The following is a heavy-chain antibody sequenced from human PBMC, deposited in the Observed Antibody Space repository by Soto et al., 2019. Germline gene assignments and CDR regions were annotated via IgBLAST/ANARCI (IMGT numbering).Heavy chain of an antibody. V-gene: IGHV3-48*02. CDR2: ISPGGDRI. CDR3: TKSADSAGWGVDC. Sequence: EVQLVASGGGLVQPGGSLRRSCVASGFMFDSYAMNWVLQAPGKGLELVSYISPGGDRIYYAESLKCRITISRDNARNALSLHMNMLRDEDMAVYYCTKSADSAGWGVDCLGQGTLVTVS. J-gene: IGHJ4*02. D-gene: IGHD6-19*01. CDR1: GFMFDSYA.